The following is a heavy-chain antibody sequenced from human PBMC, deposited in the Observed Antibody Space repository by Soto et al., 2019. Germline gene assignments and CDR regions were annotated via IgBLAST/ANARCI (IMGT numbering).Heavy chain of an antibody. CDR1: GGSISSSSYY. D-gene: IGHD6-6*01. J-gene: IGHJ4*02. CDR2: IYYSGST. V-gene: IGHV4-39*01. CDR3: ARRASSSSLAPYYFDY. Sequence: SETLSLTCTVSGGSISSSSYYWGWIRQPPGKGLEWIGSIYYSGSTYYNPSLKSRVTISVDTSKNQFSLKLSSVTAADTAVYYCARRASSSSLAPYYFDYWGQGTLVTVSS.